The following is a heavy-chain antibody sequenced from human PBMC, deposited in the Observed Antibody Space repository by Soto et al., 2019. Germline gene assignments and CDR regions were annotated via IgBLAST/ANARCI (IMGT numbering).Heavy chain of an antibody. CDR1: GGSFSGYY. J-gene: IGHJ2*01. D-gene: IGHD6-13*01. CDR2: IDHSGGT. V-gene: IGHV4-34*01. Sequence: SETLSLTCAVYGGSFSGYYWSWIRQPPGKGLEWIGEIDHSGGTNYNPSLKSRVTISVDTSKNQFSLKLSSVTAADTAVYFCARGGKQQLVRSQYFDLWGRGTLVTVSS. CDR3: ARGGKQQLVRSQYFDL.